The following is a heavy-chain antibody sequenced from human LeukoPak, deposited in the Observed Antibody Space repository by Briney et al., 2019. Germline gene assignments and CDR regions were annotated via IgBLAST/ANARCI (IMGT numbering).Heavy chain of an antibody. D-gene: IGHD6-13*01. J-gene: IGHJ4*02. CDR1: GFTVSSNY. Sequence: GGSLRLSCAASGFTVSSNYMSWVRQAPGKGLEWGTIIYSGGSTYDPDSVTGRFTISRDNSKNRLYLQMNSLRAEDTAVYYCARVHGLTAAAVPRDDWGQGTLVTVSS. CDR2: IYSGGST. V-gene: IGHV3-66*02. CDR3: ARVHGLTAAAVPRDD.